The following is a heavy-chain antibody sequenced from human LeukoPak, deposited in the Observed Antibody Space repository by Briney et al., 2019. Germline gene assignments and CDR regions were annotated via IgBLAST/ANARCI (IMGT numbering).Heavy chain of an antibody. J-gene: IGHJ4*02. D-gene: IGHD5-18*01. CDR2: IYYSGNT. Sequence: SETLFLTCTVSGGSISNKYWSWIRQPPGKGLEWIGYIYYSGNTNYNPSLKSRVTILVDTSKNQVSLKLSSVTAADTAVYFCARGSGYSYNEYYFDNWGQGTLVTVSS. CDR1: GGSISNKY. V-gene: IGHV4-59*01. CDR3: ARGSGYSYNEYYFDN.